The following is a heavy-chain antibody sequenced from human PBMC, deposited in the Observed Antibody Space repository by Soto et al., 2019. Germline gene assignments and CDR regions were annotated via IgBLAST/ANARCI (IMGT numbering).Heavy chain of an antibody. D-gene: IGHD4-17*01. J-gene: IGHJ6*02. CDR2: IYYSATT. CDR3: ARGGTTVVRRWYYYYGMDV. Sequence: SETLSLTCTVSGGSISSYYWSWIRQPPGKGLEWIGYIYYSATTNYNPSLKSRVTISVDTSKNQFSLKLSSVTAADTAVYYCARGGTTVVRRWYYYYGMDVWGQGTTVTVSS. V-gene: IGHV4-59*12. CDR1: GGSISSYY.